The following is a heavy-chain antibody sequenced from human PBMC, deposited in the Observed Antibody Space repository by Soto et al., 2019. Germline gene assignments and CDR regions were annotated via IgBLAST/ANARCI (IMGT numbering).Heavy chain of an antibody. CDR2: IHYSGST. J-gene: IGHJ3*02. V-gene: IGHV4-59*08. CDR1: GVSFSSYY. D-gene: IGHD3-9*01. CDR3: AKQSRPPGFLTGYYLRFDI. Sequence: PSETLSLTCTVSGVSFSSYYWSCIRQPPGKGLEWIGYIHYSGSTSYNPSLKSRVAISVDTSKNQFSLKLSSVTAADTAVYYCAKQSRPPGFLTGYYLRFDIWGQGTMVT.